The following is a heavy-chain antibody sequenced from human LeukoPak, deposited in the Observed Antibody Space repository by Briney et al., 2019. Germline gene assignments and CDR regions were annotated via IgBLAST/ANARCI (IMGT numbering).Heavy chain of an antibody. Sequence: GGSLRLSCAASGFTVSSNYMSWVRQAPGKGLEWVSVINSGGSTYYADSVKGRFTISRDKSKNTLFLQMNSLRAEDPAVYYCTKGDITMIPDWGQGTLVTVSS. CDR3: TKGDITMIPD. CDR1: GFTVSSNY. J-gene: IGHJ4*02. V-gene: IGHV3-53*01. CDR2: INSGGST. D-gene: IGHD3-22*01.